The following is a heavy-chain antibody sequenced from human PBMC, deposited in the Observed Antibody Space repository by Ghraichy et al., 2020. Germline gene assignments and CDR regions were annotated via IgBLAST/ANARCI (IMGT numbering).Heavy chain of an antibody. CDR3: ARDVYPAHHNYYMDV. CDR1: GFTFSSYG. J-gene: IGHJ6*03. V-gene: IGHV3-33*01. D-gene: IGHD1-14*01. Sequence: GGSLRLSCAASGFTFSSYGMHWVRQAPGKGLEWVAVIWYDGSNKYYADSVKGRFTISRDNSKNTLYLQMNSLRAEDTAVYYCARDVYPAHHNYYMDVWGKGTTVTVSS. CDR2: IWYDGSNK.